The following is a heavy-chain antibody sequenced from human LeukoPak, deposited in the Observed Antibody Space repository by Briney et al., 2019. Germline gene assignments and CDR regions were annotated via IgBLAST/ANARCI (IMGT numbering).Heavy chain of an antibody. CDR3: ASSGAGAWFDP. CDR2: FYTSGST. V-gene: IGHV4-4*07. CDR1: GGSISSYY. Sequence: SETLSLTCTVSGGSISSYYWSWIRQPAGKGLEWIGRFYTSGSTNYNPSLNSRVTMSVDTSKNQFSLKLSSVTAADTAVYYCASSGAGAWFDPWGQGTLVIVSS. J-gene: IGHJ5*02. D-gene: IGHD6-19*01.